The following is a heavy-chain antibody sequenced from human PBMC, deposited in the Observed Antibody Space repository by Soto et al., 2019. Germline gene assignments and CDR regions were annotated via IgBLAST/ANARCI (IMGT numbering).Heavy chain of an antibody. D-gene: IGHD3-10*01. CDR2: VSPPFGTS. V-gene: IGHV1-69*01. J-gene: IGHJ6*02. CDR1: GVSFNNNG. Sequence: QVQLVQSGAEVKTPGSSVKVSCKTSGVSFNNNGIGWVRQAPGHGLEWMGGVSPPFGTSNYARKFQGRISITADASTGTVNMELSSLTSEDTAQYYCARVLYYGSGSYSPYGMDVWGQGTTVTVSS. CDR3: ARVLYYGSGSYSPYGMDV.